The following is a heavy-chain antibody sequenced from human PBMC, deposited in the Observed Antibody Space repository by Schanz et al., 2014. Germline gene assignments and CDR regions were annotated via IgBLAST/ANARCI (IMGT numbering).Heavy chain of an antibody. CDR1: GFTFSGYA. V-gene: IGHV3-30*04. CDR3: VRWGAS. Sequence: QAELVESGGGVVQPGRSLRLSCAASGFTFSGYAMHWVRQAPGKGLEWVAVTSHDGSNKYYADSVKGRFTISRDNAKNTLYLQMSRLRVEDTAVYYCVRWGASWGQGTLVTVSS. CDR2: TSHDGSNK. J-gene: IGHJ5*02. D-gene: IGHD3-16*01.